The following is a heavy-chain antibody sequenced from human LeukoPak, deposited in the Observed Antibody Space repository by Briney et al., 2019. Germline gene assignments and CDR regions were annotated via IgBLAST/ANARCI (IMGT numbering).Heavy chain of an antibody. D-gene: IGHD3-22*01. CDR1: GYTFTSYD. V-gene: IGHV1-8*01. J-gene: IGHJ4*02. CDR2: MNPNSGNT. Sequence: ASVNVSCKASGYTFTSYDINWVRQATGQGLEWMGWMNPNSGNTGYAQKFQGRVTMTRNTSISTAYMELRSLRSDDTAVYYCARQDYYDSSGYYKDYWGQGTLVTVSS. CDR3: ARQDYYDSSGYYKDY.